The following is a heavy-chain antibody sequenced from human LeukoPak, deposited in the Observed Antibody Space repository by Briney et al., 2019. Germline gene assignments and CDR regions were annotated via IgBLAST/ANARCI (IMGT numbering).Heavy chain of an antibody. CDR1: GYTFTSYA. D-gene: IGHD6-19*01. CDR3: AREIAGGWDYYYYGMDV. CDR2: INAGNGNT. V-gene: IGHV1-3*01. J-gene: IGHJ6*02. Sequence: ASVKVSCKASGYTFTSYAMHWVRQAPGQRLEWMGWINAGNGNTKYSQKSQGRVTITRDTSASTAYMELSSLRSEDTAVYYCAREIAGGWDYYYYGMDVWGQGTTVTVSS.